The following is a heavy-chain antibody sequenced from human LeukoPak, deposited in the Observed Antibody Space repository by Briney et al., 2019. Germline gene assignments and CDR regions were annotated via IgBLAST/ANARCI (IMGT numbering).Heavy chain of an antibody. J-gene: IGHJ4*02. CDR1: GGSSSSFY. CDR3: AREVGDGQYHFDY. V-gene: IGHV4-59*01. CDR2: IENTGST. Sequence: PSETLSLTCAVSGGSSSSFYWSWLRQPPGKGLEWIGYIENTGSTNYNPSLKSRVTISGDTSKNQFSLKLSSVTAADTAVHYCAREVGDGQYHFDYWGQGTLVTVSS. D-gene: IGHD5-24*01.